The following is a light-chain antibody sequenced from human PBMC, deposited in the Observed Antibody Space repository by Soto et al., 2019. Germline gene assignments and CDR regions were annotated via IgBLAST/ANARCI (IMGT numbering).Light chain of an antibody. CDR3: QKLNSYPIN. CDR2: AES. Sequence: DRQMPPSPSSLSSSVGDRVHITFLASQGISSYLAWYKQKPGKAPKLLIYAESTLQSGVQSRFSGSGSGTDFTITIRSMQNEDFETYYCQKLNSYPINCGKGPRRAIK. V-gene: IGKV1-9*01. CDR1: QGISSY. J-gene: IGKJ5*01.